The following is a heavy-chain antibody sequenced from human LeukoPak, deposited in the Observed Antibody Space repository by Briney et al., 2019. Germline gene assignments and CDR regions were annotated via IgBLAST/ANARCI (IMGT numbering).Heavy chain of an antibody. V-gene: IGHV3-7*04. CDR3: TRVGYIDEGIDY. CDR1: GFPFSSYW. CDR2: IKQVGSKK. Sequence: QPGGSLRLSCVASGFPFSSYWMIWVRQAPGKGLEWVANIKQVGSKKSYVDSVKGRFTISRDNAKNSLYLQMNSLRAEDTAIYYCTRVGYIDEGIDYWGQGTLVTVSS. D-gene: IGHD5-24*01. J-gene: IGHJ4*02.